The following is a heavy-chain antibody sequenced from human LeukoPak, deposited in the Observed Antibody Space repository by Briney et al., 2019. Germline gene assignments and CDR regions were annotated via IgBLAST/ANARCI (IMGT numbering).Heavy chain of an antibody. V-gene: IGHV1-18*01. CDR1: GYTFTTYG. D-gene: IGHD5-12*01. Sequence: ASVKVSCKASGYTFTTYGISWVRQAPGQGLEWMGWISAYNGNTNYAQKLQGRVTMTTDTSTSTAYMELRSLRSDDTAVYYCARHSGYDSGYYMDVWGRGTTVTVSS. J-gene: IGHJ6*03. CDR2: ISAYNGNT. CDR3: ARHSGYDSGYYMDV.